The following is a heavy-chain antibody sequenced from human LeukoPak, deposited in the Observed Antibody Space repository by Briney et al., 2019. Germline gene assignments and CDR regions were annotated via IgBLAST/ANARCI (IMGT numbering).Heavy chain of an antibody. CDR2: MNPNSGNT. V-gene: IGHV1-8*01. CDR1: GYTFTSYD. Sequence: ASVKVSCKASGYTFTSYDINWVRQATGQGLEWMGWMNPNSGNTGYAQKFQGRVTMTRNTSISTAYKELSSLRSEDTAVYYCARAHRTTGTTGFGYWGQGTLVTVSS. D-gene: IGHD1-7*01. J-gene: IGHJ4*02. CDR3: ARAHRTTGTTGFGY.